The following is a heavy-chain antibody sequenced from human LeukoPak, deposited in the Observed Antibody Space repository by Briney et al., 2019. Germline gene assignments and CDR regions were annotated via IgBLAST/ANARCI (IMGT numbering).Heavy chain of an antibody. D-gene: IGHD5-12*01. V-gene: IGHV3-7*01. CDR2: ISNDETHR. CDR1: GFAFNNFW. CDR3: AKNSGYYRLDS. Sequence: GGSLRLSCAASGFAFNNFWMTWIRQAPGKGLEWVATISNDETHRQYADSLRGRFTISRDNAKNLLYLQMSSLRADDTAMYYCAKNSGYYRLDSWGQSTLVIVSS. J-gene: IGHJ4*02.